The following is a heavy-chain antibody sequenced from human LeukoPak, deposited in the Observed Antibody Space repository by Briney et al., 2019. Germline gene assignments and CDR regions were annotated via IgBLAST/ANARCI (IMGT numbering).Heavy chain of an antibody. D-gene: IGHD1-26*01. J-gene: IGHJ4*02. CDR1: GYTFTSYY. CDR3: ARHEGGSYGDLDY. V-gene: IGHV1-46*01. CDR2: INPSGGST. Sequence: ASVKVSCKASGYTFTSYYMHWVRQAPGQGLEWMGIINPSGGSTSYAQKFQGRVTMTRDTSKNQFSLKLSSVTAADTAVYYCARHEGGSYGDLDYWGQGTLVTVSS.